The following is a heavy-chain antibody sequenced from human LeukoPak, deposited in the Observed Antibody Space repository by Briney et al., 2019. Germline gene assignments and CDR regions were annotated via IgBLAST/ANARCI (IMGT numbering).Heavy chain of an antibody. CDR1: GFTFSSYW. Sequence: PGGSLRLSCAASGFTFSSYWMSWVRQAPGKGLEWVANIKQDGSEKYYVDSVKGRFTISRDSAKNSLYLQMNSLRAEDTAVYYCSRPGYCSGDTCYVAFDIWGQGIMVTVSS. CDR2: IKQDGSEK. CDR3: SRPGYCSGDTCYVAFDI. V-gene: IGHV3-7*01. J-gene: IGHJ3*02. D-gene: IGHD2-15*01.